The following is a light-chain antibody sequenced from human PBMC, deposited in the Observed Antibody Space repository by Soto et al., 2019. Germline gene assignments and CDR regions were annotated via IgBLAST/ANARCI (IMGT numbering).Light chain of an antibody. Sequence: DIQMTQSPSSLSASVGDRVTITCRASQSISSYLNWYQQKPGKAPKVLIYDASSLQSGVPSRFSGSKSGTEFTLTISSLQPEDFATYYCQQSYSTPLTFGGGTKVEIE. CDR1: QSISSY. CDR3: QQSYSTPLT. CDR2: DAS. V-gene: IGKV1-39*01. J-gene: IGKJ4*01.